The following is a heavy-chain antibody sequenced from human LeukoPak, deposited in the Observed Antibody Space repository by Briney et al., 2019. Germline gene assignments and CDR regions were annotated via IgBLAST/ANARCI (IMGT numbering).Heavy chain of an antibody. J-gene: IGHJ4*02. V-gene: IGHV1-18*01. CDR2: ISAYNGNT. Sequence: ASVKVSCKASGGTFSSYAISWVRQAPGQGLEWMGWISAYNGNTNYAQKLQGRVTMTTDTSTSTAYMELRSLRSDDTAVYYCARYSSGLPTDYWGQGTLVTVSS. CDR1: GGTFSSYA. D-gene: IGHD3-22*01. CDR3: ARYSSGLPTDY.